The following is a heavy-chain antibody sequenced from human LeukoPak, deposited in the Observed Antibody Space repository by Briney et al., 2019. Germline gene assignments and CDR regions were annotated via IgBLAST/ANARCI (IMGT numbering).Heavy chain of an antibody. Sequence: SETLSLTCTVSGGSISDYYWTWIRQPPGKGLEWIGYIYYSGSTNYNPSLKSRVTISVDTSKNQFSLKLSSVTAADTAVYYCARVPMVRGVMGFDYWGQGTLVTVSS. J-gene: IGHJ4*02. CDR2: IYYSGST. D-gene: IGHD3-10*01. V-gene: IGHV4-59*01. CDR1: GGSISDYY. CDR3: ARVPMVRGVMGFDY.